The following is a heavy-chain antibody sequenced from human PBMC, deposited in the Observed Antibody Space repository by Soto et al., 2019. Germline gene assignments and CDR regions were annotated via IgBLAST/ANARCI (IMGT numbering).Heavy chain of an antibody. D-gene: IGHD4-17*01. Sequence: QVQLQQWGAGLLKPSETLSLTCAVYGGSFSDYQWSWIRQPPGKGLEWIGEITDSGSANYSPSLKSRVTISVDTSKNQFSLRLSSVTAADTAVYYCARAPYGDYAGPYFDYWGQGTLVTVSS. CDR1: GGSFSDYQ. V-gene: IGHV4-34*01. CDR3: ARAPYGDYAGPYFDY. J-gene: IGHJ4*02. CDR2: ITDSGSA.